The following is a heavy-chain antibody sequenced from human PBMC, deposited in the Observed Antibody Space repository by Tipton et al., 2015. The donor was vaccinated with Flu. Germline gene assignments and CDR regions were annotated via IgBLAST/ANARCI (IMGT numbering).Heavy chain of an antibody. V-gene: IGHV3-53*01. CDR3: ARDGPSMAIQH. CDR2: IYGGGNT. Sequence: SLRLSCAASGFTVSSNYMSWVRQAPGKGLEWVSVIYGGGNTKYADSERGRFTISRDSSKNTLYLQMNSLRPEDTAVYYCARDGPSMAIQHWGQRTLVTVSS. CDR1: GFTVSSNY. D-gene: IGHD2/OR15-2a*01. J-gene: IGHJ1*01.